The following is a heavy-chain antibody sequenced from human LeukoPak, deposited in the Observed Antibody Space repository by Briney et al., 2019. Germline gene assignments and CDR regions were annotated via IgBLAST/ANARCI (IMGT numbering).Heavy chain of an antibody. CDR3: TTDLYYDSSGYYYGGFNAFDI. D-gene: IGHD3-22*01. Sequence: GGSLRLSCAASGFTFSDYYMSWIRQAPGKGLEWVSYISSSSSYTNYADSVKGRFTISRDNAKNSLYLQMNSLRAEDTAVYYCTTDLYYDSSGYYYGGFNAFDIWGQGTMVTVSS. J-gene: IGHJ3*02. CDR1: GFTFSDYY. CDR2: ISSSSSYT. V-gene: IGHV3-11*05.